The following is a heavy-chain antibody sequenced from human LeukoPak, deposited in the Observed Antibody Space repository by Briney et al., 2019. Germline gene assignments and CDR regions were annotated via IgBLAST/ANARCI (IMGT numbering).Heavy chain of an antibody. D-gene: IGHD6-19*01. Sequence: PGGSLRLSCAASGFTFSSYAMSWVRQAPGKGLEWVSAISGSGGSTYYADSVKGRFTISRDNSKNTLYLQMNSLRAEDTAVYYCAKIKQKQWLARYFDYWGQGTLVTVSS. CDR3: AKIKQKQWLARYFDY. CDR1: GFTFSSYA. J-gene: IGHJ4*02. V-gene: IGHV3-23*01. CDR2: ISGSGGST.